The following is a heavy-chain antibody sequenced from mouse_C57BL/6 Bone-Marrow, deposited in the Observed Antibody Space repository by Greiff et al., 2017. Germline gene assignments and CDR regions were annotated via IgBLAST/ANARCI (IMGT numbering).Heavy chain of an antibody. D-gene: IGHD1-1*01. CDR1: GYTFTDYE. CDR3: TRRVLRD. V-gene: IGHV1-15*01. CDR2: IDPETGGT. J-gene: IGHJ2*01. Sequence: VKLMESGAELVRPGASVTLSCKASGYTFTDYEMHWVKQTPVHGLEWIGAIDPETGGTAYNQKFKGKAILTADKSSSTAYMELRSLTSEDSAVYYCTRRVLRDWGQGTTLTVSS.